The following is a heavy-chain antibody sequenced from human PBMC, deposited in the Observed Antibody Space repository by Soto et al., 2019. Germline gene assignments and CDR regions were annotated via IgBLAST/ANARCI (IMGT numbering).Heavy chain of an antibody. CDR1: GYTFTSYG. V-gene: IGHV1-18*01. CDR3: ARVVGARGPWFDP. D-gene: IGHD1-26*01. CDR2: ISAYNYNT. J-gene: IGHJ5*02. Sequence: QVQLVQSGAEVKKPGASVKVSCKASGYTFTSYGLSWVRQAPGQRLEWMGRISAYNYNTNYAQTLQGKVTMTTDTSTSTAYMELRSLRSDDTAVYYSARVVGARGPWFDPWGQGTLVSVSS.